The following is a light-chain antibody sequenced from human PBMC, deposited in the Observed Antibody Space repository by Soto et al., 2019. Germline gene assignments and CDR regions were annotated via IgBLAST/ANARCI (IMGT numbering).Light chain of an antibody. CDR1: QSFSSY. V-gene: IGKV3-11*01. Sequence: EIVITQAPATLSLSPVEIATLSCGASQSFSSYLAWYQQKPGQAPRLLIYDASNRATGISARFSGSGSGTDFTLTISSQEPEDFAVYYCQQRSKWPPEVTFGQGTRLEIK. CDR3: QQRSKWPPEVT. J-gene: IGKJ5*01. CDR2: DAS.